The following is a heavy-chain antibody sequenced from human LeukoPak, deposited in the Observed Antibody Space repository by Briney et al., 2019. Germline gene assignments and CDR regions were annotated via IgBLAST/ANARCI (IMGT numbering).Heavy chain of an antibody. J-gene: IGHJ6*02. CDR1: GGSISSSSYY. D-gene: IGHD2-2*02. Sequence: SETLSLTCTVSGGSISSSSYYWGWIRQPPGKGLEWIGSIYYSGSTYYNPSLKSRVTISVDTSKNQFSLKLSSVTAADTAVYYCVRVVVVPAAIGLNYYYGMDVWGQGTTVTVSS. CDR2: IYYSGST. CDR3: VRVVVVPAAIGLNYYYGMDV. V-gene: IGHV4-39*01.